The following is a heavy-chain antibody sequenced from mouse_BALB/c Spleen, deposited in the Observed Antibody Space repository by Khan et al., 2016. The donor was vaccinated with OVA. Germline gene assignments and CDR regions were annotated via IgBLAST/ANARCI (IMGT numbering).Heavy chain of an antibody. Sequence: QVQLKQSGPGLVAPSQSLSITCTVSGFSLSSYGVSRVRQPPGTGLEWLGVIWGDGNTNYHSALISRLSISKDNSKSQGFLKRNSLQTDDTDTYYCASYYGNYPYAMDYWGQGTSVTVSS. CDR3: ASYYGNYPYAMDY. CDR1: GFSLSSYG. CDR2: IWGDGNT. D-gene: IGHD2-10*01. J-gene: IGHJ4*01. V-gene: IGHV2-3*01.